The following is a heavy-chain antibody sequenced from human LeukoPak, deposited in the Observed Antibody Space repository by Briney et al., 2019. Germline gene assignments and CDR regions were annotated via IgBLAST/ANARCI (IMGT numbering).Heavy chain of an antibody. CDR2: IYPVDSDT. V-gene: IGHV5-51*01. D-gene: IGHD3-22*01. Sequence: GGSLKISCEGSGYSFTAFWIVWVRQTPEKGLEWMGLIYPVDSDTRYSPSFQGQVTISADKSISTAYLQWSSLKASDTAMYYCARSDYYDSSGYYELPPEYFQHWGQGTLVTVSS. CDR1: GYSFTAFW. J-gene: IGHJ1*01. CDR3: ARSDYYDSSGYYELPPEYFQH.